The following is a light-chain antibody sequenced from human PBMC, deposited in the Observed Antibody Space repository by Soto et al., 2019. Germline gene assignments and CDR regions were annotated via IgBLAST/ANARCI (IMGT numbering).Light chain of an antibody. Sequence: QSALTQPPSASGSPGQSVAISCTGTSSDVGGYNYVSWYQQHPGKAPKLMIYEVNKRPSGVPDRFSGSKSGNTASLTVSGLQAEDEADYYCISYAGSSNVFGTGTRSPS. CDR2: EVN. J-gene: IGLJ1*01. CDR1: SSDVGGYNY. CDR3: ISYAGSSNV. V-gene: IGLV2-8*01.